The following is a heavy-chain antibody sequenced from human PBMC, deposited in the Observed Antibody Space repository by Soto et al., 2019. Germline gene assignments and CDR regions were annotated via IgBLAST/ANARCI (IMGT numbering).Heavy chain of an antibody. CDR3: AKDKRYYYDSSDRSGYFDY. D-gene: IGHD3-22*01. J-gene: IGHJ4*02. CDR2: ISGSGGST. V-gene: IGHV3-23*01. CDR1: GFTFSSYA. Sequence: HPGGSLRLSCAASGFTFSSYAMSWVRQAPGKGLEWVSAISGSGGSTYYADSVKGRFTISRDNSKNTLYLQMNSLRAEGTAVYYCAKDKRYYYDSSDRSGYFDYWGQGTLVTVSS.